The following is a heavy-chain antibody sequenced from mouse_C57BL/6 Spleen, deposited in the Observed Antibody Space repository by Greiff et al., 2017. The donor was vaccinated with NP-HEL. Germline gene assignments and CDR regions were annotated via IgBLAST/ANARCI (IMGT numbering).Heavy chain of an antibody. Sequence: QVQLQQPGAELVKPGASVKLSCKASGYTFTSYWMHWVKQRPGQGLEWIGMIHPNSGSTNYNEKFKSKATLTVDKSSSTAYMQLSSLTSEDFAVYYCARSRGSSYWYFDVWGTGTTVTVSS. CDR3: ARSRGSSYWYFDV. V-gene: IGHV1-64*01. J-gene: IGHJ1*03. D-gene: IGHD1-1*01. CDR1: GYTFTSYW. CDR2: IHPNSGST.